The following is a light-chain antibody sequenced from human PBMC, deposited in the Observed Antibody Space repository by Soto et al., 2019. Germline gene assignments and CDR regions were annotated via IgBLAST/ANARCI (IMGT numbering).Light chain of an antibody. J-gene: IGKJ4*01. CDR3: QQSFSSPT. V-gene: IGKV1-39*01. CDR2: AAS. Sequence: DIQMTQSPSSLSASVGDRVTITCRASQSISSYLNWYQQRPGKAPKLLIYAASSLQSGVPSRFSGSGSGTDFPLTISSLQPEDFATYYCQQSFSSPTFGGGTKLEI. CDR1: QSISSY.